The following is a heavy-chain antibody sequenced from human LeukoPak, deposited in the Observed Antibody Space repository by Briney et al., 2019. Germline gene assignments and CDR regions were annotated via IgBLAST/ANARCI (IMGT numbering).Heavy chain of an antibody. CDR3: ARDLLSTAGYFDY. J-gene: IGHJ4*02. D-gene: IGHD6-19*01. CDR1: GGSISSYY. CDR2: IYYSGST. Sequence: SETLSLTCTVSGGSISSYYWSWIRQPPGKGLEWIGYIYYSGSTNYNPSLKSRVTISVDTSKNQFSVNLSSVTAADTAVYYCARDLLSTAGYFDYWGQGTLVTVSS. V-gene: IGHV4-59*01.